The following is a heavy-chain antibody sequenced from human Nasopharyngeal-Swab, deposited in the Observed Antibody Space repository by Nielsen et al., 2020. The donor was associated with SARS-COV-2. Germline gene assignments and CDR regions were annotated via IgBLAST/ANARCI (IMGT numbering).Heavy chain of an antibody. CDR2: INPNSGGT. Sequence: ASVKVSCKASGYTFTGYYMHWVRQAPGQGLEWMGWINPNSGGTNYAQKFQGRVTMTRDTSISTAYMELSRLRSDDTAVYYCARDGAIAAAGDVNYYYYYGMDAWGQGTTVTVSS. J-gene: IGHJ6*02. D-gene: IGHD6-13*01. CDR3: ARDGAIAAAGDVNYYYYYGMDA. V-gene: IGHV1-2*02. CDR1: GYTFTGYY.